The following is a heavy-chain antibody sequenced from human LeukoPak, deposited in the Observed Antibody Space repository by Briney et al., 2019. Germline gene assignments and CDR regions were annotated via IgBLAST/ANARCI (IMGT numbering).Heavy chain of an antibody. J-gene: IGHJ6*03. Sequence: SETLSLTCTVSGGSISSGGYYWSWIRQHPGKGLEWIGYICYSGSTYHNPSLQSRVTISVDTSKNQFSLKLSSVTAADTAVYYCARVMKPTTLIYYYYLDVWGKGTTVTVSS. V-gene: IGHV4-31*03. CDR1: GGSISSGGYY. CDR3: ARVMKPTTLIYYYYLDV. CDR2: ICYSGST. D-gene: IGHD1-14*01.